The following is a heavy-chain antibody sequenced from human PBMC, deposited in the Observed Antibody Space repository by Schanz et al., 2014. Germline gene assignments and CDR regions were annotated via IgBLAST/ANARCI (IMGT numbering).Heavy chain of an antibody. CDR3: ARDNYYGSGSCAY. Sequence: EVQLVESGGGLVQPGGSLRLSCGGSGFTFSKYCMSWVRQAPGKGLEWVANIKQDGSEKYYVDAVKGRFTISRDNAKNSMYQHMKSLRGEDTAVYYCARDNYYGSGSCAYWGQGTLVTVSS. J-gene: IGHJ4*02. D-gene: IGHD3-10*01. CDR2: IKQDGSEK. CDR1: GFTFSKYC. V-gene: IGHV3-7*04.